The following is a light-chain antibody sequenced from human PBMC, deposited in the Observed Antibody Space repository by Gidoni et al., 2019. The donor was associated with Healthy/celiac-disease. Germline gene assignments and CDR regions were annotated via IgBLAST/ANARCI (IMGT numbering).Light chain of an antibody. CDR3: QQRRNWLRELT. V-gene: IGKV3-11*01. CDR1: QNVSSY. Sequence: EIVFTQSPATLSLSPGERSTLSCRCSQNVSSYLARYQQKPGQAPRLPARFSCSGSWTDFTLTISSLGPEDFAVYYWQQRRNWLRELTFGGGTKVEIK. J-gene: IGKJ4*01.